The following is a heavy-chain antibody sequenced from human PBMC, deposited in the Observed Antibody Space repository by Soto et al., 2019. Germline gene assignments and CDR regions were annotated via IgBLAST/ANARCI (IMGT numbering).Heavy chain of an antibody. CDR2: IYYSGST. V-gene: IGHV4-61*01. D-gene: IGHD3-9*01. CDR1: GGSVSSGSYY. J-gene: IGHJ5*02. CDR3: ARDLSPFHYDILTGYYRKGRWFDP. Sequence: SETLSLTCTVSGGSVSSGSYYWSWIRQPPGKGLEWIGYIYYSGSTNYNPSLKSRVTISVDTSKNQFSLKLSSVTAADTAVYYCARDLSPFHYDILTGYYRKGRWFDPWGQGTLVTVSS.